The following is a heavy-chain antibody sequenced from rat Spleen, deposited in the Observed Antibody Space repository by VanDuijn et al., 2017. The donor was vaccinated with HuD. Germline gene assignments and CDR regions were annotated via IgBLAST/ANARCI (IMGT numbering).Heavy chain of an antibody. CDR3: ATGWVMGA. CDR1: GFTFSDYY. D-gene: IGHD1-12*02. J-gene: IGHJ4*01. Sequence: EVQLVESGGGLVQPGRSLKLSCAASGFTFSDYYMAWVRQAPTKGLEWVATISYDGSSTYYRDSVKGRFTISRDNAKSTLYLHMDSLRSEDTATYYCATGWVMGAWGQGASVTVSS. V-gene: IGHV5-7*01. CDR2: ISYDGSST.